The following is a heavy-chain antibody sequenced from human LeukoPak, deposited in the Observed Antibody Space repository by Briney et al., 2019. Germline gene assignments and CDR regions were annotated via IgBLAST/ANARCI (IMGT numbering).Heavy chain of an antibody. CDR3: ARVLVWGSYRPNDAFDI. CDR1: GYTFTGYY. CDR2: INPNSGGT. V-gene: IGHV1-2*02. Sequence: ASVKVSCKASGYTFTGYYIHWVRQAPGQGLEWMGWINPNSGGTNYAQKFQGRVTMTRDTSISTAYMELSRLRSDDTAVYYCARVLVWGSYRPNDAFDIWGQGTMVTVSS. J-gene: IGHJ3*02. D-gene: IGHD3-16*02.